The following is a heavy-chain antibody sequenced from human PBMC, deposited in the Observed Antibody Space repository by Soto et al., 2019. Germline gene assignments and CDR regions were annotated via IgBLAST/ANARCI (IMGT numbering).Heavy chain of an antibody. V-gene: IGHV1-24*01. D-gene: IGHD3-10*01. CDR3: ATRTFTTVRMHRGAPGGMDV. CDR2: FDPEDGKT. J-gene: IGHJ6*02. CDR1: GYTLPELS. Sequence: ASVKVSCKVSGYTLPELSLHRVRQAPGKGLEWMGSFDPEDGKTIYAQKFQGRVTMTEDTSTGAGYIGLSSLRSEETAMYYCATRTFTTVRMHRGAPGGMDVWGQGTAVTVSS.